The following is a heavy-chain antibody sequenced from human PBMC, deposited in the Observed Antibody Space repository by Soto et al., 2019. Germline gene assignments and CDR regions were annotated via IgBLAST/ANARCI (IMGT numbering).Heavy chain of an antibody. CDR2: IRGKSRNYAT. V-gene: IGHV3-73*01. CDR1: DFTFGDSA. CDR3: VRENYYYGLDV. Sequence: GGSLRLSCAASDFTFGDSAVHWIRQASGNGLEWVGRIRGKSRNYATGYADSVKGRFTISRDNSKNTVYLQMNSLRVEDTAMYYCVRENYYYGLDVWGQGTAVTVSS. J-gene: IGHJ6*02.